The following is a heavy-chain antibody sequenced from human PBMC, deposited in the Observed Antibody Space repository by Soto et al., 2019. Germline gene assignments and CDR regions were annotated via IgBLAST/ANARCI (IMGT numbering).Heavy chain of an antibody. CDR2: INPNSGGT. Sequence: GAPVKASCKASGYTFTGYYMHWVRQAPGQGHEWMGWINPNSGGTNYAQKFQGWVTMTRDTSISTAYMELSSLRSDDTAVYYCARDKDGMDVWGQGTMVTVSS. CDR1: GYTFTGYY. V-gene: IGHV1-2*04. J-gene: IGHJ6*02. CDR3: ARDKDGMDV.